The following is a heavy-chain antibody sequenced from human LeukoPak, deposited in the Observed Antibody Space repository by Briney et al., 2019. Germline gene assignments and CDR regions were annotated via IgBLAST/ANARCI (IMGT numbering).Heavy chain of an antibody. V-gene: IGHV3-30*03. J-gene: IGHJ4*02. Sequence: GGSLRLSCAASGFTFRSYGMHWVRQAPGKGLEWVAVISYDGSNKYYADSVKGRFTISRDNSKNTLYLQMNSLRAEDTAVYYCAREHRWLQSHFDYWGQGTLVTVSS. CDR2: ISYDGSNK. CDR3: AREHRWLQSHFDY. D-gene: IGHD5-24*01. CDR1: GFTFRSYG.